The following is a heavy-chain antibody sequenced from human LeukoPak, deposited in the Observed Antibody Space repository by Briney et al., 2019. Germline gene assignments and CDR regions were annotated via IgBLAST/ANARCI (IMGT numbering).Heavy chain of an antibody. CDR3: ARESVAVAGRLYYFDY. J-gene: IGHJ4*02. Sequence: SQTLSLTCAISGDSVSSNSAAWNWIRQSPSRCLEWLGRTYYRSKWYNDYAVSVKSRITINPDTSKNQFSLQLNSVTPEETAVYYCARESVAVAGRLYYFDYWGQGTLVTVSS. CDR2: TYYRSKWYN. D-gene: IGHD6-13*01. V-gene: IGHV6-1*01. CDR1: GDSVSSNSAA.